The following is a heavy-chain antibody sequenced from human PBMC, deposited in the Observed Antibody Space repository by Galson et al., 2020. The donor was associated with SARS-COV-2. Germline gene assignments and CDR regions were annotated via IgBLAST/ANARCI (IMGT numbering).Heavy chain of an antibody. D-gene: IGHD2-21*01. V-gene: IGHV3-30-3*01. CDR3: ARAVAYCGGDCSAYYYYYGMDV. J-gene: IGHJ6*02. Sequence: GGSLRLSCAASGFTFSSYAMHWVRQAPGKGLEWVAVISYDGSNKHYADSVKGRFTISRDNSKNTLYLQMNSLRAEDTAVYYCARAVAYCGGDCSAYYYYYGMDVWGQGTTVTVSS. CDR2: ISYDGSNK. CDR1: GFTFSSYA.